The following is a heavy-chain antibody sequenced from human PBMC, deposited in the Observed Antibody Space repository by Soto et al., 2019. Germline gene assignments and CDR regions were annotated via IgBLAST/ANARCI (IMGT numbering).Heavy chain of an antibody. CDR2: SYHSGST. CDR3: ATTRSRYCSGGSCYSPGVDP. D-gene: IGHD2-15*01. Sequence: QVQLQESGPGLVKPSGTLSLTCAVSSGSISSSNWWSWVRQPPGKGLEWIGESYHSGSTNYNPSLKGRVTISVDKSKNQCSLKLSSVTAADTAVYYCATTRSRYCSGGSCYSPGVDPWGQGTLVTVSS. V-gene: IGHV4-4*02. CDR1: SGSISSSNW. J-gene: IGHJ5*02.